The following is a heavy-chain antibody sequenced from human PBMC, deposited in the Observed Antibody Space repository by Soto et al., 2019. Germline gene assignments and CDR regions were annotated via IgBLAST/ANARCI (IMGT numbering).Heavy chain of an antibody. J-gene: IGHJ6*02. CDR2: MNPNSGNT. V-gene: IGHV1-8*01. CDR1: GYTFTSYD. D-gene: IGHD3-3*01. CDR3: ARVGHSITIFGVVPTYGMDV. Sequence: ASVKVSCKASGYTFTSYDINWVRQATGQGLEWMGWMNPNSGNTGYAQKFQGRVTMTRNTSISTAYMELSSLRPGDTAVYYCARVGHSITIFGVVPTYGMDVWGQGTTVTVSS.